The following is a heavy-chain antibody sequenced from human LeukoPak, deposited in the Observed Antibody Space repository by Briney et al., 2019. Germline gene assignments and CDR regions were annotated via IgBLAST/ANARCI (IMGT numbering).Heavy chain of an antibody. CDR3: ARDTWGDIYYFDY. Sequence: GGSLRLSCAASGFTFSRYWMTWVRQAPGKGLEWVANIKEDESEKYYVDSVKGRFTISRDNAKNSVYLQMNSLRVEDTAVYYCARDTWGDIYYFDYWGQGTLVTVSS. V-gene: IGHV3-7*01. D-gene: IGHD3-16*01. CDR2: IKEDESEK. CDR1: GFTFSRYW. J-gene: IGHJ4*02.